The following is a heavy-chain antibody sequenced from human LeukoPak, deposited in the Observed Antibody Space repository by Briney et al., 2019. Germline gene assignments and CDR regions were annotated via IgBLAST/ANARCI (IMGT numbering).Heavy chain of an antibody. CDR2: ISSSSYI. D-gene: IGHD3-3*01. CDR3: ARGGFSEPFDY. V-gene: IGHV3-21*01. CDR1: GFTFSSYS. Sequence: GSLRLSCAASGFTFSSYSMNWVRQAPGKGLEWVSSISSSSYIYYADSVKGRFTISRDNAKNSLYLQMNSLRAEDTAVYYCARGGFSEPFDYWGQGTLVTVSS. J-gene: IGHJ4*02.